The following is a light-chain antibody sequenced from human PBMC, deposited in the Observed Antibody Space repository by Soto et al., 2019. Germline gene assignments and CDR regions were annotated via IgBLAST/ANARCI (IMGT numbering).Light chain of an antibody. Sequence: DIQMTQSPSSLSASVGDRVSITFRASQSISSWLAWYQQKPGKAPKLLIYKVSTLEGGVPSRFSGSGSGTEFTLTISSLQPDDFATYYCQQYNSYGTFGQGTKVDIK. CDR2: KVS. J-gene: IGKJ1*01. CDR1: QSISSW. V-gene: IGKV1-5*03. CDR3: QQYNSYGT.